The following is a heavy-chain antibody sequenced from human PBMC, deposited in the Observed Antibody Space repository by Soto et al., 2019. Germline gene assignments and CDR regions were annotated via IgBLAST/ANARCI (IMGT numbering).Heavy chain of an antibody. J-gene: IGHJ6*03. V-gene: IGHV3-11*01. CDR2: ISSSGSTI. D-gene: IGHD3-9*01. Sequence: PGGSLRLSCAASGFTFSDYYMSWIRQAPGKGLEWVSYISSSGSTIYYADSVKGRFTISRDNAKNSLYLQMNSLRAEDTAVYYCARVTVGDPTQRYYYYYYYYMDVWGKGTTVTVSS. CDR3: ARVTVGDPTQRYYYYYYYYMDV. CDR1: GFTFSDYY.